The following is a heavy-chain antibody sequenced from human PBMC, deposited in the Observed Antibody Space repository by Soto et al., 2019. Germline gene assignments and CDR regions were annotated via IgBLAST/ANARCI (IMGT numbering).Heavy chain of an antibody. V-gene: IGHV4-39*01. CDR2: LYYSGST. D-gene: IGHD5-12*01. CDR3: ARRGDGYNFPPDNWFDP. CDR1: GGSIGTRNYY. Sequence: SETLSLTCNVSGGSIGTRNYYWAWIRQPPGKGLEWIGSLYYSGSTYYNPSLKSRVTISVDTSKNQFSLKVTSVTAADTAVYYCARRGDGYNFPPDNWFDPWGQGTQVTVS. J-gene: IGHJ5*02.